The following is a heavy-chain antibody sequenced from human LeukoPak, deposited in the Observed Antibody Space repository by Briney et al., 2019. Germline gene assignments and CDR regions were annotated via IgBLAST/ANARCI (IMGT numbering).Heavy chain of an antibody. CDR1: GFTFGDYA. Sequence: GGSLRLSRTASGFTFGDYAMSWVRQAPGKGLEWVGFIRSKAYGGTTEYAASVKGRFTISRDDSKSIAYLQMNSLKTEDTAVYYCTRDDIGSNWFDPWGQGTLVTVSS. J-gene: IGHJ5*02. CDR3: TRDDIGSNWFDP. V-gene: IGHV3-49*04. D-gene: IGHD2-15*01. CDR2: IRSKAYGGTT.